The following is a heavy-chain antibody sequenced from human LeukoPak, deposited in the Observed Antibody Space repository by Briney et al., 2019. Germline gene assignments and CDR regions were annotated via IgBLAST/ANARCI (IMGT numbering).Heavy chain of an antibody. J-gene: IGHJ4*02. CDR2: ISAYNGNT. Sequence: ASVKVSCKASGYTFTSYGISWVRRAPGQGLEWMGWISAYNGNTNYAQKLQGRVTMTTDTSTSTAYMELRSLRSDDTAVYYCARGRVVVAAVYYFDYWGQGTLVTVSS. V-gene: IGHV1-18*01. D-gene: IGHD2-15*01. CDR1: GYTFTSYG. CDR3: ARGRVVVAAVYYFDY.